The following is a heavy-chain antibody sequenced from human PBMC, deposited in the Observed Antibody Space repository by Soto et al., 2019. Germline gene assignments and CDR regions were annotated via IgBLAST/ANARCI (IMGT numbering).Heavy chain of an antibody. D-gene: IGHD5-12*01. J-gene: IGHJ6*03. V-gene: IGHV3-7*01. Sequence: PGGSLRLSCAASGLSLCNYWMTWVRQDPGKGLEWVANIKQDGSQKYFADFVKGRFTISRDNAKNSLYLEMNSLRVEDTAVYFCARVSRYSVYDDHYYYMDLWGKGTTVTVSS. CDR3: ARVSRYSVYDDHYYYMDL. CDR1: GLSLCNYW. CDR2: IKQDGSQK.